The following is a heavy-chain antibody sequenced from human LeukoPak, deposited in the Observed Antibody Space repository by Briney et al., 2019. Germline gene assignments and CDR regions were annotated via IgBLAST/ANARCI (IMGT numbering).Heavy chain of an antibody. CDR2: ISSNGGST. J-gene: IGHJ4*02. V-gene: IGHV3-64*01. CDR3: ARGPLDY. CDR1: GFTFSSYA. Sequence: TGGSLRLSCAASGFTFSSYAMHWVRQAPGKGLEYVSAISSNGGSTYYANSVKGRFTISRDNSKNTLYLQMGSLRAEDMAVYYCARGPLDYWGQGTLVTVSS.